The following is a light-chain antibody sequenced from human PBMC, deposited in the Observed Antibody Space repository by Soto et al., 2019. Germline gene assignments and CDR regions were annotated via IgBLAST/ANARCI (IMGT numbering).Light chain of an antibody. J-gene: IGLJ1*01. Sequence: QSVLTQPASVSGSPGQSITISCTGTSSDFGGYNYVSWYQQLPGKAPKLMISDVSNRPSGVSNRFSGSKSGNTASLTISGLQAEDEADYYCSSYTSGSTPYVFGNGTKVTVL. CDR3: SSYTSGSTPYV. CDR2: DVS. V-gene: IGLV2-14*01. CDR1: SSDFGGYNY.